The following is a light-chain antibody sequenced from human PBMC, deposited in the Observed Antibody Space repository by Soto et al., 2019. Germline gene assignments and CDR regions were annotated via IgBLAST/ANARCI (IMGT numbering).Light chain of an antibody. V-gene: IGKV1-39*01. CDR1: QSISTY. CDR3: QQSYNTPLT. Sequence: DIQMTQSPSSLSASVGDRVTITCRASQSISTYLNWYQQKPGKAPKLLIYAASSLQSGVPSKFSGSGSGTDFTLTISSLQPEDFATYYCQQSYNTPLTFGGGTKVELK. CDR2: AAS. J-gene: IGKJ4*01.